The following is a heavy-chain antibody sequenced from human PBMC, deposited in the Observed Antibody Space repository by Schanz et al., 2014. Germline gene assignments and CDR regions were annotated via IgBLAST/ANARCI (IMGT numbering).Heavy chain of an antibody. CDR2: IWYDGSNK. D-gene: IGHD3-22*01. J-gene: IGHJ4*02. V-gene: IGHV3-33*01. CDR3: ARDKGGYYPFDY. CDR1: GFPFSFYG. Sequence: QVQLVESGGGVVQPGRSLRLSCTASGFPFSFYGMHWVRQAPGKGLEWVAFIWYDGSNKYYADSVKGRFTISRDNSKNTLYLQMNSLRAEDTAVYYCARDKGGYYPFDYWGQGSLVTVSS.